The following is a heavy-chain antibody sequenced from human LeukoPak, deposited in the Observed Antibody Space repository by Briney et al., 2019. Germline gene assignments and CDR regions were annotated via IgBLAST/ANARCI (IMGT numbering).Heavy chain of an antibody. CDR3: ARDLWVKGGWPRYGMDV. Sequence: GASVKVSCKASGYTFTAYYIHRVRQVPGQGLEWMGWINPNNGGTNYVQHRLIMTRDTSTSTVYMELIRLRSEDTAIYYCARDLWVKGGWPRYGMDVWGQGTTVTVSS. D-gene: IGHD6-19*01. CDR1: GYTFTAYY. CDR2: INPNNGGT. J-gene: IGHJ6*02. V-gene: IGHV1-2*02.